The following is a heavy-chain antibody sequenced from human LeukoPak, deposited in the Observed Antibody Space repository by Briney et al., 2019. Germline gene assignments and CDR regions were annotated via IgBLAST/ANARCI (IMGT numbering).Heavy chain of an antibody. D-gene: IGHD3-10*01. Sequence: SETLSLTCAVSGGSISGSHWWSWVRQPPGKGLEWIGEIYHSGSTNYKPSLKSRVTISIDTSKNQFSLKLSSVTAADTAVYYCARGLWFGDENPPYFDYWGQGTLVTVSS. J-gene: IGHJ4*02. V-gene: IGHV4-4*02. CDR1: GGSISGSHW. CDR3: ARGLWFGDENPPYFDY. CDR2: IYHSGST.